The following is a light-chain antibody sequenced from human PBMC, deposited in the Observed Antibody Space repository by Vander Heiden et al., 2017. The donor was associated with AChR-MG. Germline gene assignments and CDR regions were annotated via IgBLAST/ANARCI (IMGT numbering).Light chain of an antibody. CDR2: VNSDGSQ. J-gene: IGLJ3*02. V-gene: IGLV4-69*01. CDR1: GGHNTYA. CDR3: QSWGTGLQRV. Sequence: QLVLTQSPSASASLGASVKLTGTLSGGHNTYAVAWHQQQQEKGPRYLLKVNSDGSQKKGDGIPDRFSGSSSGAERYLTISGLQSDDEADYYCQSWGTGLQRVFGGGTKLTVL.